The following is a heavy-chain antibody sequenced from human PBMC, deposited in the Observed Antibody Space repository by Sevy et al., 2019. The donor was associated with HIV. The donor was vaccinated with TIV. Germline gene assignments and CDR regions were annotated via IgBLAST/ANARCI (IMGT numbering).Heavy chain of an antibody. J-gene: IGHJ4*02. CDR2: ISGSGGST. CDR3: AKEGFGYNYDSSGNLDY. D-gene: IGHD3-22*01. Sequence: GGSLRLSCGVSGFTFSSYAMSWVPQAPGKGLEWVSGISGSGGSTYYADSVKGRFTISRDNSKNTLYLQMTSLRAEDTAVYYCAKEGFGYNYDSSGNLDYWGQGTLVTVSS. CDR1: GFTFSSYA. V-gene: IGHV3-23*01.